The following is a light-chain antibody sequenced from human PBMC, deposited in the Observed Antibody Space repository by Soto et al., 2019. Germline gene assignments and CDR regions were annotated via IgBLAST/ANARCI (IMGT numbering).Light chain of an antibody. Sequence: QSVLTQPPSVSGAPGQRVTISCTGTSSDVGAYNFVSWYQQHPDKAPKLMIFDVSNRPSGVSNRFSGSKSGNTASLTISGLQSEDEAEYYCGSYTTSSNYVFGTGTKVTVL. J-gene: IGLJ1*01. CDR1: SSDVGAYNF. V-gene: IGLV2-14*03. CDR3: GSYTTSSNYV. CDR2: DVS.